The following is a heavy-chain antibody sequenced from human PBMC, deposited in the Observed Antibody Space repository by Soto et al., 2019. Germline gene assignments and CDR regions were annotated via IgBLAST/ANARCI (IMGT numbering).Heavy chain of an antibody. D-gene: IGHD2-2*01. CDR1: GGTFSSYA. CDR3: AGGLGYRSSTSCLSTPYNWFDH. V-gene: IGHV1-69*13. CDR2: IIPIFGTA. Sequence: GASVKVSCKASGGTFSSYAISWVRQAPGQGLEWMGGIIPIFGTANYAQKFQGRVTITADESTSTAYMELSSLRSEDTAVYYCAGGLGYRSSTSCLSTPYNWFDHWGQGTLVTVSS. J-gene: IGHJ5*02.